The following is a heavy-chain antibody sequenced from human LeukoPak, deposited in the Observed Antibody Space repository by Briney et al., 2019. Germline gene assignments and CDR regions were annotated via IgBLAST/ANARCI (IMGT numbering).Heavy chain of an antibody. J-gene: IGHJ5*02. CDR3: AKDGGYSGSPNWFDP. Sequence: GGSLRLSCAASGFTFSSYGMHWVRQAPGKGLEWVAVISYDGSNKYYADSVKGRFTISRDNSKNTLYLQMNSLRAEDTAVYYCAKDGGYSGSPNWFDPWGQGTLVTVSS. CDR1: GFTFSSYG. V-gene: IGHV3-30*18. CDR2: ISYDGSNK. D-gene: IGHD1-26*01.